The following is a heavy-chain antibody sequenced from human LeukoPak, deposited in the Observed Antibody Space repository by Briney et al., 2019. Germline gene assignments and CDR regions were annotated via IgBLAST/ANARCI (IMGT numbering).Heavy chain of an antibody. V-gene: IGHV3-23*01. D-gene: IGHD3-16*01. J-gene: IGHJ6*03. CDR1: GSGFTFGNFG. Sequence: GGSLRLSCEASGSGFTFGNFGMSWVRQAPGKGLEWLSGISGSGHYTYYADSVKGRFTISRDNSKNTLYIEMNSLRAEDTAVYYCAKDGSWGDYYFYFYMDDWGKGTTVTVSS. CDR3: AKDGSWGDYYFYFYMDD. CDR2: ISGSGHYT.